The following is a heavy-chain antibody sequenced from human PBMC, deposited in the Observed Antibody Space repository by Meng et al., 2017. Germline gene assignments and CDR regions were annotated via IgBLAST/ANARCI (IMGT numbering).Heavy chain of an antibody. Sequence: QVVLVQSGAEVKKPWSSVKVSCQASGGTFSSYAISWVRQAPGQGLEWMGGIIPIFGTANYAQKFQGRVTITADESTSTAYMELSSLRSEDTAVYYCAREIAAAYCGGDCYLWGQGTLVTVSS. V-gene: IGHV1-69*01. CDR2: IIPIFGTA. CDR1: GGTFSSYA. CDR3: AREIAAAYCGGDCYL. D-gene: IGHD2-21*02. J-gene: IGHJ5*02.